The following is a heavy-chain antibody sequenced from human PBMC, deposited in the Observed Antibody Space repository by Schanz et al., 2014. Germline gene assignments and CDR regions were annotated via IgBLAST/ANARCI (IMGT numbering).Heavy chain of an antibody. J-gene: IGHJ6*03. D-gene: IGHD2-2*01. CDR1: GGSISSYY. V-gene: IGHV4-59*01. Sequence: QLQLQESGPGLVKPSETLSLTCTVSGGSISSYYWSWIRQPPGKGLEWIGYIYYSGDTNYNPSLKSRVTISVDTSKNQFSLNLISVTAADTAVYYCARQGIGYQHGRYYYYMDFWGRGTTVTVSS. CDR3: ARQGIGYQHGRYYYYMDF. CDR2: IYYSGDT.